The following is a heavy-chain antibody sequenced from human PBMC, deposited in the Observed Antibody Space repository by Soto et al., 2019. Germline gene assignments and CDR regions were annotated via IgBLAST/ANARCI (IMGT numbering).Heavy chain of an antibody. CDR2: IIPIIGII. D-gene: IGHD4-4*01. V-gene: IGHV1-69*08. J-gene: IGHJ5*02. Sequence: QVQLVQSGAEVKKPGSSVEVSCKASGGTFSTYTITWVRQAPGQGLEWMGRIIPIIGIINYAQKFQGRVTISADRFTGTAYMELTGLRSDDTAVYYCAGDPDSHYNDSHASSYPWGQGTLVIVSS. CDR1: GGTFSTYT. CDR3: AGDPDSHYNDSHASSYP.